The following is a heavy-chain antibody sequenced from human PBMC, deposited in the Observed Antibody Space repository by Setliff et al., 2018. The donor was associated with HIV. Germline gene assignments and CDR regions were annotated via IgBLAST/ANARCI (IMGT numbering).Heavy chain of an antibody. V-gene: IGHV4-59*11. CDR3: ARLHGDFYSDL. D-gene: IGHD4-17*01. J-gene: IGHJ4*02. Sequence: PSETLSLTCTVSGGSISSQYWSWIRQTPGKGLESIGYVYNSGGTNYNPSLKSRVTISVDTSKNQFSLRLSSVTAADTAVYYCARLHGDFYSDLWGQGTLVTVSS. CDR1: GGSISSQY. CDR2: VYNSGGT.